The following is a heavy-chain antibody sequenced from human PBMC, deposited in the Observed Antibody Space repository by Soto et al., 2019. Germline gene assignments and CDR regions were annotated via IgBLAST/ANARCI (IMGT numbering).Heavy chain of an antibody. CDR2: ISAYNGNT. CDR1: GYTFTSYA. J-gene: IGHJ4*02. D-gene: IGHD3-10*01. Sequence: ASVKVSCKASGYTFTSYAMHWVRQAPGQRLEWMGWISAYNGNTNYAQKLQGRVTMTTDTSTSTAYMELRSLRSDDTAVYYCAREVPYYYGSGSYRDYFDYWGQGTQVTVSS. V-gene: IGHV1-18*01. CDR3: AREVPYYYGSGSYRDYFDY.